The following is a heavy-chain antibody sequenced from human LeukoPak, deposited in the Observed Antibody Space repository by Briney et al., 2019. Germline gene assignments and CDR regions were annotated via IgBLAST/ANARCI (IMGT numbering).Heavy chain of an antibody. D-gene: IGHD3-3*01. CDR1: GYSFTSYW. Sequence: PGESLKISCKGSGYSFTSYWIGWVRQMPGKGLEWMGIIYPGDSDTRYSPSFQGQVTISADKSISTAYLQWSSLKASDTAMYYCARRLYDFWSGYYTAFDYWGQGTLVTVSS. CDR2: IYPGDSDT. V-gene: IGHV5-51*01. CDR3: ARRLYDFWSGYYTAFDY. J-gene: IGHJ4*02.